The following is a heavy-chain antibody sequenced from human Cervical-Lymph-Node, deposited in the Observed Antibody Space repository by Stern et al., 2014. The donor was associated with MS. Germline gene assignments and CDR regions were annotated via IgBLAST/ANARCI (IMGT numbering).Heavy chain of an antibody. D-gene: IGHD1-26*01. CDR1: GGSISDYS. J-gene: IGHJ5*02. CDR3: ARLEPVGATAWFDP. Sequence: QVQLQESGPGLVKPSETLSLTCTVSGGSISDYSWSWIRQPPGKGLEWIGCVYFSGSTNYNRSLKSRVTISLDTSKKQFSLRLNSVTAADTAVYYCARLEPVGATAWFDPWGLGTLVTVSS. V-gene: IGHV4-59*08. CDR2: VYFSGST.